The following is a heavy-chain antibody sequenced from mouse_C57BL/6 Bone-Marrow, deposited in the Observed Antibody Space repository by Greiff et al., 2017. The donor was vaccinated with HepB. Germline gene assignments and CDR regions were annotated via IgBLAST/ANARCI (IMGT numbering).Heavy chain of an antibody. CDR3: ARSYYDYVAY. V-gene: IGHV1-55*01. J-gene: IGHJ3*01. Sequence: QVHVKQPGAELVKPGASVKMSCKASGYTFTSYWITWVKQRPGQGLEWIGDIYPGSGSTNYNEKFKSKATLTVDTSSSTAYMQLSSLTSEDSAVYYCARSYYDYVAYWGQGTLVTVSA. D-gene: IGHD2-4*01. CDR1: GYTFTSYW. CDR2: IYPGSGST.